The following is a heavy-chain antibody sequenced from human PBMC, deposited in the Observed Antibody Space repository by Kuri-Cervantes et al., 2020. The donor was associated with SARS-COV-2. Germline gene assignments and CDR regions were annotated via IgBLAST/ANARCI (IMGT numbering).Heavy chain of an antibody. Sequence: GSLCLSCAASGFTFSDYYMSWIRQAPGKGLEWLSYISTSSGYTNNAASVKGRFTIARGNAKQFIYLQMYILRAEETAVYYCARCLSAGRASGGGYRWGQGTMVTVSS. V-gene: IGHV3-11*06. CDR3: ARCLSAGRASGGGYR. CDR1: GFTFSDYY. J-gene: IGHJ4*01. CDR2: ISTSSGYT. D-gene: IGHD3-22*01.